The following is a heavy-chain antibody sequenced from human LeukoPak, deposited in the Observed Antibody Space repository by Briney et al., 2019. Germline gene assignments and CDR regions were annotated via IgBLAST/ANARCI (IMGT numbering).Heavy chain of an antibody. CDR1: GGSISNGDHY. V-gene: IGHV4-61*08. CDR2: IYYSGST. D-gene: IGHD1-14*01. CDR3: ARSAGYYFDY. Sequence: SETLSLTCTVSGGSISNGDHYWSWIRQPPGKGLEWIGYIYYSGSTNYYPSLKSRVTVSVDTSKNQFSLKLSSVTAADTAVYYCARSAGYYFDYWGQGTLVTVSS. J-gene: IGHJ4*02.